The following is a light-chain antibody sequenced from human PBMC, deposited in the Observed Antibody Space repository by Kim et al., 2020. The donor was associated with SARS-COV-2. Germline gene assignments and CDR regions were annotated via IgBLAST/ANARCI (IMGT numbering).Light chain of an antibody. CDR3: MQGTHWPPYT. J-gene: IGKJ2*01. CDR1: QSLVHSDGRTY. V-gene: IGKV2-30*02. CDR2: NIS. Sequence: DVVMTQSPLSLPVTLGQTASISCTSSQSLVHSDGRTYLNWFHQRPGQSPRRLIYNISNRVSGVPDRFSGSGSGTDFTLGISRVEAEDVGVYYCMQGTHWPPYTFGQGTKLEI.